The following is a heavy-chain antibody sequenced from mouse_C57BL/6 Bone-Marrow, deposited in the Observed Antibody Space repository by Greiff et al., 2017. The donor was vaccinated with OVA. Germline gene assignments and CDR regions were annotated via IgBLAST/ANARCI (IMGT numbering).Heavy chain of an antibody. Sequence: QVQLQQSGAELVKPGASVKMSCKASGYTFTSYWITWVKQRPGQGLEWIGDIYPGSGSTNYNEKFKSKATLTVDTSSSTAYMQLSSLTSEDSAVYYCAHYYGSSFWYFDVWGTGTTVTVSS. CDR3: AHYYGSSFWYFDV. V-gene: IGHV1-55*01. J-gene: IGHJ1*03. CDR2: IYPGSGST. CDR1: GYTFTSYW. D-gene: IGHD1-1*01.